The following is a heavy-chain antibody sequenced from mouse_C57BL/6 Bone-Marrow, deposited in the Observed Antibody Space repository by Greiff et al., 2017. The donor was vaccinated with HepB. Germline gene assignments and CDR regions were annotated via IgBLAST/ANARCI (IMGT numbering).Heavy chain of an antibody. CDR1: GFTFSSYG. CDR2: ISSGGSYT. CDR3: ANLLWGFAY. Sequence: EVKLVESGGDLVKPGGSLKLSCAASGFTFSSYGMSWVRQTPDKRLEWVATISSGGSYTYYPDSVKGRFTISRDNAKNTLYLQMSRLKSEDTAMYYCANLLWGFAYWGQGTLVTVSA. D-gene: IGHD2-1*01. V-gene: IGHV5-6*01. J-gene: IGHJ3*01.